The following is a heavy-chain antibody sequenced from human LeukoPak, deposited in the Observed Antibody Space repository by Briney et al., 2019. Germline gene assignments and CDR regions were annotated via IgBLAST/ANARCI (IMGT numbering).Heavy chain of an antibody. Sequence: PSETLSLTCTVSGGSISTNYWSWIRQPPGKGLEWIGRFYTSGSTNYNPSLKSRVTISIDTSKNQFSLKLSSVTAADTAVYYCARDHGAAGRNDAFDIWGQGTMVTVSS. CDR3: ARDHGAAGRNDAFDI. D-gene: IGHD6-13*01. V-gene: IGHV4-4*07. CDR1: GGSISTNY. J-gene: IGHJ3*02. CDR2: FYTSGST.